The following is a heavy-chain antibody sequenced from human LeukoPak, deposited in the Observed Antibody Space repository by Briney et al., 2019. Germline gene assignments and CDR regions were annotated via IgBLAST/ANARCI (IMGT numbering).Heavy chain of an antibody. CDR2: IYYSGST. D-gene: IGHD3-22*01. V-gene: IGHV4-59*01. CDR1: GGSITSYY. CDR3: ARLYYYDSSGYYVGFDY. J-gene: IGHJ4*02. Sequence: PSETLSLTCTVSGGSITSYYWSWFRQPPGKGLEWIGYIYYSGSTNYNPSLKSRVTISLDTSKNQFSLNLSSVTAADTAVYYCARLYYYDSSGYYVGFDYWGQGTLVTVFS.